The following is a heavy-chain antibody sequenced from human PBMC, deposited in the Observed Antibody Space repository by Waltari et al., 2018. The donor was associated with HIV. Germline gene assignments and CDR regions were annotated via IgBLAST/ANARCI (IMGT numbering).Heavy chain of an antibody. J-gene: IGHJ5*02. Sequence: EVQLVESGGGLVQPGGSLKLSCAASAFSFSGSALHWVRQASGKGLEWVGRIRGKPNSYATAYAESLKGRFTISRDDSKNTAYLQMNSLKTEDTAVYYCTKSVGDSARGWFDPWGQGTLVTVSS. CDR1: AFSFSGSA. V-gene: IGHV3-73*01. D-gene: IGHD4-17*01. CDR3: TKSVGDSARGWFDP. CDR2: IRGKPNSYAT.